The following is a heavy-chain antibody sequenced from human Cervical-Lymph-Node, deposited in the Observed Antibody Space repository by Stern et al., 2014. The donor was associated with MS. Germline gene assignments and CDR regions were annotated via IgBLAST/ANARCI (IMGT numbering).Heavy chain of an antibody. CDR2: SIPVLGTS. D-gene: IGHD4-17*01. J-gene: IGHJ6*02. V-gene: IGHV1-69*01. Sequence: QVQLVESGAEVKKPGSSVKVSCKASGGTFRSYGITWVRQAPGQGLERMGGSIPVLGTSKYAQKFQGRVTIIADESTHTSYMELSSLTSEDTAVYCARDFTTVTAFGMDLWGQGTTVIVSS. CDR3: ARDFTTVTAFGMDL. CDR1: GGTFRSYG.